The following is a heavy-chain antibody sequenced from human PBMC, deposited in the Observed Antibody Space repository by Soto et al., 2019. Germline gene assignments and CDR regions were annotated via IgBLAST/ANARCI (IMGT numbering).Heavy chain of an antibody. J-gene: IGHJ4*02. CDR2: IYDSGSS. CDR3: AREKGYISGPKNFDY. V-gene: IGHV4-30-4*01. CDR1: GASISSGDYF. D-gene: IGHD5-12*01. Sequence: TSETLSLTCTVSGASISSGDYFWSWIRQSPGKGLQWIGYIYDSGSSYYNPSLKSRVTMSVDTSKNQFSLKLSSVTAADTAVYYCAREKGYISGPKNFDYWGQGTLGTVSS.